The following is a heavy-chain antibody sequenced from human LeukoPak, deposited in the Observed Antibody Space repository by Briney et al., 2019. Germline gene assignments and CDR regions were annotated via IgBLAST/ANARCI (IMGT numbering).Heavy chain of an antibody. J-gene: IGHJ3*01. CDR1: GFTFTSYT. CDR2: IRTSGGVV. CDR3: VRDQFYAFDV. V-gene: IGHV3-48*02. Sequence: PGGSLRLSCAASGFTFTSYTMNWVRQAPGKGLEWISYIRTSGGVVSYTDSVRGRFTISTDSAKNSLYLQMNSLRDDDTAVYCCVRDQFYAFDVWGQGTMVTVSS.